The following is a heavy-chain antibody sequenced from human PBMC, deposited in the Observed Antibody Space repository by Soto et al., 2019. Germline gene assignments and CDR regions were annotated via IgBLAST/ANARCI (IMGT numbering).Heavy chain of an antibody. V-gene: IGHV4-30-2*01. CDR3: ARDNYYYGSGSDY. D-gene: IGHD3-10*01. CDR2: IYHSGST. Sequence: QLQLQESGSGLVKPSQTLSLTCAVSGGSISSGGYSWSWIRQPPGKGPEWIGYIYHSGSTYYNPSLKSRVTISVDRSKNQFSLKLSSVTAADTAVYYCARDNYYYGSGSDYWGQGTLVTVSS. CDR1: GGSISSGGYS. J-gene: IGHJ4*02.